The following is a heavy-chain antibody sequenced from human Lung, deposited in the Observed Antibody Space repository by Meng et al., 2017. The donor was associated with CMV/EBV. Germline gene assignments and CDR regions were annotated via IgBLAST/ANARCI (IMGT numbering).Heavy chain of an antibody. J-gene: IGHJ5*02. CDR3: ERHVEGGWFDFWSGYPPGWFDP. CDR1: GGSTSSSTYY. D-gene: IGHD3-3*01. CDR2: IYYSGST. V-gene: IGHV4-39*07. Sequence: SXTXSLXCPVFGGSTSSSTYYWGWNRQPPGKGLEWIGSIYYSGSTYYNPYLKSRITISVDTSKNQFYLKLSSVTAADTAVYYCERHVEGGWFDFWSGYPPGWFDPWXQGTXVT.